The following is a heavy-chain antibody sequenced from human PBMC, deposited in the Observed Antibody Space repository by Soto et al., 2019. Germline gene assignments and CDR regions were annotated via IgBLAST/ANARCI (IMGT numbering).Heavy chain of an antibody. J-gene: IGHJ4*02. CDR1: GGSISSYY. D-gene: IGHD3-16*02. V-gene: IGHV4-59*01. CDR2: IYYSGST. Sequence: SETLSLTCTVSGGSISSYYWSWIRQPPGKGLEWIGYIYYSGSTNYNPSLKSRVTISVDTSKNQFSLKLSSVTAADTAVYYCTTVFFFFVWLSHPPSYFFDVCGPGTRVTVSS. CDR3: TTVFFFFVWLSHPPSYFFDV.